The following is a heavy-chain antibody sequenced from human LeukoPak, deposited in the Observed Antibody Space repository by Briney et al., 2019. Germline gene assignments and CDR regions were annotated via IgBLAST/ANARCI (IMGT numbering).Heavy chain of an antibody. V-gene: IGHV1-8*03. CDR3: AKIQTMIVVVAAPFDY. D-gene: IGHD3-22*01. CDR2: MNPNSGNT. Sequence: ASVKVSCKASGYTFTSYDINWVRQATGQGLEWMGWMNPNSGNTGYAQKFQGRVTITRNTSISTAYMELSSLRSEDTAVYYCAKIQTMIVVVAAPFDYWGQGTLVTVSS. J-gene: IGHJ4*02. CDR1: GYTFTSYD.